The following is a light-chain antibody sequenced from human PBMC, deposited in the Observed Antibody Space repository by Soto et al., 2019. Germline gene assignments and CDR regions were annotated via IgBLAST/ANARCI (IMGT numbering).Light chain of an antibody. V-gene: IGKV1-8*01. CDR2: ATS. CDR3: LQDYNYPQAS. CDR1: QGISSY. J-gene: IGKJ2*01. Sequence: AILITQSPSSLSASAGDKVTITCRASQGISSYLAWFQQKPGRPPKLPMSATSTLQSDVPSRFSGSGSGTEFTLTISDLQPEDVGTYYCLQDYNYPQASFGQGTKVDIK.